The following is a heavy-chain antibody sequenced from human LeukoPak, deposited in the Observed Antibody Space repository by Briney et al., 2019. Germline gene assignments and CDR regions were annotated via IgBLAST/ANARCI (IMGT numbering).Heavy chain of an antibody. V-gene: IGHV4-59*08. J-gene: IGHJ4*02. CDR2: VSYSGNT. CDR1: GASISNYY. D-gene: IGHD3-16*02. CDR3: ARHSRLRLGELSLHGPQAPGRYFFDS. Sequence: PSETLSLTCTVSGASISNYYWSWIRQSPDQGLDWIGYVSYSGNTNYSPSLTSRVTISVDTSKNQFSLRLNSVTAADTAIYYCARHSRLRLGELSLHGPQAPGRYFFDSWGRGILVTVSS.